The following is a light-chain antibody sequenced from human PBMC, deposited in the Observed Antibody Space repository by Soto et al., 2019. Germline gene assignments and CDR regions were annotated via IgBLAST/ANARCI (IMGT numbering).Light chain of an antibody. V-gene: IGKV3-15*01. Sequence: TVMTQSPATLSVSPGERATLSCRASQGLGTNLAWYQQRPGQAPRLLIYAASTRATGVPARFSGSGSETEFTLTITTLQSEDFAVYYCLQYNHWPLSFGVGTKVEI. J-gene: IGKJ4*01. CDR2: AAS. CDR1: QGLGTN. CDR3: LQYNHWPLS.